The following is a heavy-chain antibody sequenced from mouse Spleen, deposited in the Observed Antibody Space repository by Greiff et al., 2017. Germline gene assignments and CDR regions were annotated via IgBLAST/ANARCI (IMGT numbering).Heavy chain of an antibody. CDR3: ARQEDSSGYGY. V-gene: IGHV5-6*03. J-gene: IGHJ2*01. Sequence: EVKLVESGGGLVKPGGSLKLSCAASGFTFSSYGMSWVRQTPDKRLEWVATISSGGSYTYYPDSVKGRFTISRDNAKNTLYLQMSSLKSEDTAMYYCARQEDSSGYGYWGQGTTLTVSS. D-gene: IGHD3-2*01. CDR1: GFTFSSYG. CDR2: ISSGGSYT.